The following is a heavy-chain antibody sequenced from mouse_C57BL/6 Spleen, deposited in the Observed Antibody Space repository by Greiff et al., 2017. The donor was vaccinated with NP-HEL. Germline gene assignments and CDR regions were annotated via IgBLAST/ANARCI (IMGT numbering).Heavy chain of an antibody. J-gene: IGHJ4*01. CDR3: ARDVEGAMDY. CDR2: ISAGGSYT. V-gene: IGHV5-4*01. CDR1: GFTFSSYA. Sequence: EVKLVESGGGLVKPGGSLKLSCAASGFTFSSYAMSWVRQTPEKRLEWVATISAGGSYTYYPDNVKGRFTISRDNAKNNLYLQMSHLKAEDTAMYYCARDVEGAMDYWGQGTSVTVSS.